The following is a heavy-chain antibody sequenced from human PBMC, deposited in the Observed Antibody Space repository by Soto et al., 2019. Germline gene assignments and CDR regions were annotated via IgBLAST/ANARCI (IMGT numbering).Heavy chain of an antibody. J-gene: IGHJ1*01. Sequence: SETLSLTCAVYGGSFSGYYWSWIRQPPWKGLEWIGEINHSGSIYYNPSLNSRVTISVDTSKNQFSLNLSSVTAADTAVYFCARGEGGSNIWSICGQGTLVIGYS. D-gene: IGHD6-13*01. CDR2: INHSGSI. CDR3: ARGEGGSNIWSI. CDR1: GGSFSGYY. V-gene: IGHV4-34*01.